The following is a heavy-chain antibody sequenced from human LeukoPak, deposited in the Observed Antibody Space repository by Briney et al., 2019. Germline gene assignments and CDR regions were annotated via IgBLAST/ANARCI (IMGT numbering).Heavy chain of an antibody. V-gene: IGHV1-2*02. J-gene: IGHJ4*02. D-gene: IGHD3-3*01. CDR1: GYTFSDYY. CDR2: ISPKSGGT. CDR3: ARHNYDFDFDS. Sequence: ASVKVSCKASGYTFSDYYIHWVRQAPGQGPEWMGWISPKSGGTNYAQNFQGRVTMTRDTSINTAYMELSRLRPDDTAVYYCARHNYDFDFDSWSQGALVAVSS.